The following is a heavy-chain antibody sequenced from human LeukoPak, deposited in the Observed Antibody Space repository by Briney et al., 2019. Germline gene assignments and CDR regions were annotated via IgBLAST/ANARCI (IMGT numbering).Heavy chain of an antibody. J-gene: IGHJ4*02. CDR2: IFYSGSS. CDR3: AGRAARFFDY. V-gene: IGHV4-59*01. CDR1: GDSLDSNY. D-gene: IGHD6-25*01. Sequence: SETLSLTCTVSGDSLDSNYCSWIRQPPGEGLQWIGYIFYSGSSNYNASLRSRVAISVDTSKNQFSLKLTSVTAADTAVYYCAGRAARFFDYWGQGILVTVSS.